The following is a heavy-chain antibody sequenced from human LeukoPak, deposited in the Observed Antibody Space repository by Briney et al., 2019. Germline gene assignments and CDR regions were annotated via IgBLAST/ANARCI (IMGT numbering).Heavy chain of an antibody. V-gene: IGHV3-23*01. CDR1: GFTFDDYG. CDR2: ISGGGDGA. CDR3: AKRTRGYSYGTLDY. J-gene: IGHJ4*02. D-gene: IGHD5-18*01. Sequence: GGSLRLSCAASGFTFDDYGMSWVRQAPGKGLEWVSTISGGGDGALYADSVKGRFTISRDNSKNTLFLQMNSLRAEDTAVYYCAKRTRGYSYGTLDYWGQGTLVTVSS.